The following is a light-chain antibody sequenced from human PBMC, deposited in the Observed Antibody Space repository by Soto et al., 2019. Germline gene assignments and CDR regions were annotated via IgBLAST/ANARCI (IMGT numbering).Light chain of an antibody. CDR1: QSLLYSSNNKNY. CDR3: QQYHSTPIT. Sequence: MVLAPFPHALFVFLGARATINCKCSQSLLYSSNNKNYLAWYQQKPGQPPKLLSYWASTRQSGVPERFRGSGSGTDFTLTITSLQAGDVAVYYCQQYHSTPITFGQGTRLEIK. CDR2: WAS. V-gene: IGKV4-1*01. J-gene: IGKJ5*01.